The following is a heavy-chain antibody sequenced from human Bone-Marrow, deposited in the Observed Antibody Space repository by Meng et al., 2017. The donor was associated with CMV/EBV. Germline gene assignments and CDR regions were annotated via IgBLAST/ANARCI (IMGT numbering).Heavy chain of an antibody. CDR2: ISSSSSTI. CDR1: GFIFSNHG. J-gene: IGHJ4*02. Sequence: GESLKISCAASGFIFSNHGMNWVRQAPGKGLEWVSYISSSSSTIYYADSVKGRFTISRDNAKNSLYLQMNSLRAEDTAVYYCARDHDYWGQGTLVTVSS. V-gene: IGHV3-48*04. CDR3: ARDHDY.